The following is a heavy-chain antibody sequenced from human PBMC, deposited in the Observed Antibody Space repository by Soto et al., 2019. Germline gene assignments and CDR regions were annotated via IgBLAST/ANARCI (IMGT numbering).Heavy chain of an antibody. J-gene: IGHJ4*02. Sequence: EVQLVESGGGLVKPGGSLRLSCAASGFTFSSYSMNWVRQAPGKGLEWVSSISSSSSYIYYADSVKGRFTISRDNAKNSLYLQMNSLRAEDTAVYYCARVFYRCSSSTSCYSPFDYWGQGTLVTVSS. CDR3: ARVFYRCSSSTSCYSPFDY. D-gene: IGHD2-2*01. CDR2: ISSSSSYI. V-gene: IGHV3-21*01. CDR1: GFTFSSYS.